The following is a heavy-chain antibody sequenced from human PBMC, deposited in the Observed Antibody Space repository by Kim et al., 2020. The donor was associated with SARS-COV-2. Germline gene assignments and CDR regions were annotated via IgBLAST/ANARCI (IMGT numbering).Heavy chain of an antibody. J-gene: IGHJ4*02. CDR3: ASFGGSVQTYDY. V-gene: IGHV1-46*01. Sequence: SYAQKFQGRVTMTRDTSTSTVYMELSSLRSEDMAVYYCASFGGSVQTYDYWGQGTLVTVSS. D-gene: IGHD3-10*01.